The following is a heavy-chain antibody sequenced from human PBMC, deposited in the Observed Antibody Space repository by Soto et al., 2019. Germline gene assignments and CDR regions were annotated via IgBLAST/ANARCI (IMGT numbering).Heavy chain of an antibody. CDR2: IFSNDEK. D-gene: IGHD6-13*01. V-gene: IGHV2-26*01. CDR1: GFSLSNARMG. Sequence: QVTLKESGPVLVKPTETLTLTCTVSGFSLSNARMGVSWSRQPPGKALEWLAHIFSNDEKSYSTSLKSRLTISKDTSKSQVVLTMTNMDPVDTATYYCARITPGEQLNFDYWGQGTLVTVSS. J-gene: IGHJ4*02. CDR3: ARITPGEQLNFDY.